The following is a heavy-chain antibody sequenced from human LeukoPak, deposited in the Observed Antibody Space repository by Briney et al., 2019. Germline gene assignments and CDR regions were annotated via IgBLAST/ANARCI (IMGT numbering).Heavy chain of an antibody. CDR2: IYPGDSNT. V-gene: IGHV5-51*01. Sequence: GESLKISCKAFGYSFTAYWIAWVRQMPGKGLEWMGIIYPGDSNTRYSPSFQGQVTISADKSISTAYLQWSSLKASDTAMYYCARLQRLLSITGHFDYWGQGTLVTVSS. CDR1: GYSFTAYW. CDR3: ARLQRLLSITGHFDY. D-gene: IGHD1-14*01. J-gene: IGHJ4*02.